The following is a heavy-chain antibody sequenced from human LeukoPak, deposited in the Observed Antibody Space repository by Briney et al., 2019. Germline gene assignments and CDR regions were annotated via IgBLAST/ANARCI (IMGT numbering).Heavy chain of an antibody. J-gene: IGHJ4*02. CDR1: GGSITSYY. D-gene: IGHD2-2*01. CDR3: AKGVVVAPDVTPFDY. Sequence: SETLSLTCTVSGGSITSYYWSWIRQPPGKGLERIGYVHYSGATNYNSTLKGRVAITVDTSKNQVYLNLRSVTSADTAVYYCAKGVVVAPDVTPFDYWGQGTLVTVSS. CDR2: VHYSGAT. V-gene: IGHV4-59*08.